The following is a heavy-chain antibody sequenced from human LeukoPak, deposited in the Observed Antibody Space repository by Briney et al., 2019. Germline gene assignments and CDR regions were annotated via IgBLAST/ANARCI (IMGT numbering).Heavy chain of an antibody. CDR2: ISYDGSNK. CDR1: GFTFSSYA. CDR3: ARERITNKNWFDP. Sequence: GRSLRLSCAASGFTFSSYAMHWVRQAPGKGLEWVAVISYDGSNKYYADSVKGRFTISRDNSKNTLYLQMNSLRAEDTAVHYCARERITNKNWFDPWGQGTLVTVSS. D-gene: IGHD3-3*01. J-gene: IGHJ5*02. V-gene: IGHV3-30-3*01.